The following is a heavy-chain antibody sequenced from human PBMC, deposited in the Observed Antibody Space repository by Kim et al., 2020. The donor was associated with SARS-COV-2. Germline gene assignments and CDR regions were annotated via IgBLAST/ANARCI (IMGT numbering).Heavy chain of an antibody. D-gene: IGHD3-10*01. CDR1: GFTFSSYG. Sequence: GGSLRLSCAASGFTFSSYGMHWVRQAPGKGLEWVAVIWYDGSNKYYADSVKGRFTISRDNSKNTLYLQMNSLRAEDTAVYYCAKEGVVRGVITYYYYGMDVWGQGTTVTVSS. CDR3: AKEGVVRGVITYYYYGMDV. J-gene: IGHJ6*02. V-gene: IGHV3-33*06. CDR2: IWYDGSNK.